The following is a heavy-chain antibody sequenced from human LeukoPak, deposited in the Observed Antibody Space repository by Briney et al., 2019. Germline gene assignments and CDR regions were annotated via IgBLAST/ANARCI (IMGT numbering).Heavy chain of an antibody. CDR3: ARGRGRLAVWYYFDY. J-gene: IGHJ4*02. D-gene: IGHD3-16*01. CDR2: ISYDGSNK. Sequence: HPGGSLRLSCAASGFTFDDYGMSWVRQAPGKGLEWVAVISYDGSNKYYADSVKGRFTISRDNSKNTLYLQMNSLRAEDTAVHYCARGRGRLAVWYYFDYWGQGTLVTVSS. CDR1: GFTFDDYG. V-gene: IGHV3-30*03.